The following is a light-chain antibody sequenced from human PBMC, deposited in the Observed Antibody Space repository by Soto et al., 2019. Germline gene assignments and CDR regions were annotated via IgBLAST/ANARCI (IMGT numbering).Light chain of an antibody. CDR2: GAS. Sequence: EIVMTQSPATLSVSPGDRATLSCRASQSIASNLAWYQAKPGQAPRLLIYGASTRATGIPARFSGSGSGTEFSLTISILQSEDFAINYCQQYNNSPPRITFCPGTQVDIK. J-gene: IGKJ3*01. CDR1: QSIASN. CDR3: QQYNNSPPRIT. V-gene: IGKV3-15*01.